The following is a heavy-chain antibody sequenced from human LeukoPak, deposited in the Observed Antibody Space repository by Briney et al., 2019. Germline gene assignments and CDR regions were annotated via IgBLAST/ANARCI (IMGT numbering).Heavy chain of an antibody. CDR2: IKGDGSDK. CDR3: ARDXETKRGRDGLDY. CDR1: GFTFSNDW. D-gene: IGHD3-10*01. Sequence: GGSLRLSCAASGFTFSNDWMSWVRQAPGKGLEWMASIKGDGSDKYYVDSVKGRFTISRDNAKNSMYLQMNSLRAEDTAGYYCARDXETKRGRDGLDYWGPGTLVIVSS. V-gene: IGHV3-7*01. J-gene: IGHJ4*02.